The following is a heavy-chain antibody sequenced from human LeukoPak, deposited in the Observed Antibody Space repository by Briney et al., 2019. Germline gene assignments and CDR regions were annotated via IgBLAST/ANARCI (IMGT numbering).Heavy chain of an antibody. CDR2: IGTAGDT. D-gene: IGHD3-10*01. CDR1: GFTFSSYD. J-gene: IGHJ6*02. Sequence: GGSLRLSCAASGFTFSSYDMHWVRQATGKGLEWVSAIGTAGDTYYPGSVKGRFTISRENAKNSLYLQMNSLRAGDTAVYYCAKQVTMVREPNYYYYGMDVWGQGTTVTVSS. V-gene: IGHV3-13*01. CDR3: AKQVTMVREPNYYYYGMDV.